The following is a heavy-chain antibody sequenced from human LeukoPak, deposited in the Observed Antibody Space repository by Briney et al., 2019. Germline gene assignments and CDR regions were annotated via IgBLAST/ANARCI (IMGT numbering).Heavy chain of an antibody. D-gene: IGHD4-17*01. CDR3: ARDYADYVGYFFFDY. J-gene: IGHJ4*02. V-gene: IGHV3-23*01. Sequence: GGSLRLSCAASGFTFNNYAMNWVRQAPGKGLEWVSSISGGGETTYYADSAKGRFTISRDNSQNTLYLQMNSLRAEDTAVYYCARDYADYVGYFFFDYWGQGTLVSASS. CDR2: ISGGGETT. CDR1: GFTFNNYA.